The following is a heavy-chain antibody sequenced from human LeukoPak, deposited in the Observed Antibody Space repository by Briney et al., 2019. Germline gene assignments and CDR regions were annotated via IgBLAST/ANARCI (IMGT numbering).Heavy chain of an antibody. V-gene: IGHV1-2*02. D-gene: IGHD3-10*01. CDR2: INPNSGGT. J-gene: IGHJ5*02. Sequence: ASVKVSCRASGYTFTGYYMHWVRQAPGQGLEWVGWINPNSGGTNYAQKFQGRVTMTRDTSISTAYMELSRLRSDDTAVYYCARGGVYYGSGSRVGPFDPWGQGTLVTVSS. CDR3: ARGGVYYGSGSRVGPFDP. CDR1: GYTFTGYY.